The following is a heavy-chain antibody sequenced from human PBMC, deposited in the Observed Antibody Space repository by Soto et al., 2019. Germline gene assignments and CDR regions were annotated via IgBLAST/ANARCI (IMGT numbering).Heavy chain of an antibody. J-gene: IGHJ5*02. CDR1: GFTLSSYG. D-gene: IGHD3-3*01. Sequence: QVQLVESGGGVVQPGRSLRLSCAASGFTLSSYGMHWVRQAPGKGLEWVAVIWYDGDKKYYADSVKVRFTISRDESKNTVYLQMSSLRGEDTGVYYGARGSAGSESVGVVPVIDFCSGDPWGQGTLVSVSS. CDR2: IWYDGDKK. V-gene: IGHV3-33*01. CDR3: ARGSAGSESVGVVPVIDFCSGDP.